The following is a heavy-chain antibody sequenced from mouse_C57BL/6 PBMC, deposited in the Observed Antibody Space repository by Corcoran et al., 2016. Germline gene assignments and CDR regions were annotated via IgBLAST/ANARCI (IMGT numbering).Heavy chain of an antibody. CDR2: IFPGSGST. CDR3: ARGIYYDYDGWYFDV. D-gene: IGHD2-4*01. Sequence: QVQLQQSGPELVKPGASVKISCKASGYTFTDYYINWVKQRPGQGLEWIGWIFPGSGSTYYNEKFKGKATLTVDKSSSTAYMLLSSLTSEDSAVYFCARGIYYDYDGWYFDVWGTGTTVTVSS. V-gene: IGHV1-75*01. J-gene: IGHJ1*03. CDR1: GYTFTDYY.